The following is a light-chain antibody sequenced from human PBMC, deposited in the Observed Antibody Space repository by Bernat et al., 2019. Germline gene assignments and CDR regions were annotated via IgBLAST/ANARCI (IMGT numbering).Light chain of an antibody. CDR1: EIIGANY. CDR2: ATS. CDR3: QQSFSTPLS. Sequence: EIQMTQSPSALSASLGDTVTITRRASEIIGANYLNWYQQRPGKAPQLLIYATSTLEPGVPSRFSGRGTGTSFTLTISGLQLEDFASYYCQQSFSTPLSFGGGTTVDI. V-gene: IGKV1-39*01. J-gene: IGKJ4*01.